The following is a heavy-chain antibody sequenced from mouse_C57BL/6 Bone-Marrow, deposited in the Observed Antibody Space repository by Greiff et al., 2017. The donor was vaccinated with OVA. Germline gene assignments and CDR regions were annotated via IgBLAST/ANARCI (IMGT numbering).Heavy chain of an antibody. D-gene: IGHD1-1*01. Sequence: VQLQQSGPELVKPGASVKISCKASGYTFTDYYMNWVKQSHGKSLEWIGDINPNNGGTSYNQKFKGKATLTVDKSSSTAYMELRSLTSEDSAVYYCAKGITTVGDFFDYWGQGTTLTVSS. CDR3: AKGITTVGDFFDY. V-gene: IGHV1-26*01. J-gene: IGHJ2*01. CDR1: GYTFTDYY. CDR2: INPNNGGT.